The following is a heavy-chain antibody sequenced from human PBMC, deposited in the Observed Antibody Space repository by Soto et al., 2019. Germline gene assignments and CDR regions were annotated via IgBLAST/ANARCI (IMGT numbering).Heavy chain of an antibody. CDR3: ALRGTGRCFDP. V-gene: IGHV3-11*01. Sequence: QVQLVESGGGLVKPGGSLRLSCAASGFSFSDSYMSWIRQAPGQGLEWISYISGSGNTIYYADSVKGRFTISRDNAKNSLYLQMNSLRDEDTAVYYCALRGTGRCFDPWGQGTLGTVSS. J-gene: IGHJ5*02. D-gene: IGHD2-8*01. CDR2: ISGSGNTI. CDR1: GFSFSDSY.